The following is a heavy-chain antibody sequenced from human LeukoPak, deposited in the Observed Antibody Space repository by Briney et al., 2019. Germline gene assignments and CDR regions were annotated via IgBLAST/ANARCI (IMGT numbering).Heavy chain of an antibody. J-gene: IGHJ4*01. CDR1: GFTFSTYS. CDR3: ARDSSWSFDY. D-gene: IGHD2-15*01. V-gene: IGHV3-48*02. CDR2: ISSSGSNI. Sequence: GGSLRLSCAASGFTFSTYSMHWVRQAPGKGLEWVSYISSSGSNIYYADSVKGRFTISRDNAKNSLYLQMNSLRDEDTAVYYCARDSSWSFDYWGHGTLVTVSS.